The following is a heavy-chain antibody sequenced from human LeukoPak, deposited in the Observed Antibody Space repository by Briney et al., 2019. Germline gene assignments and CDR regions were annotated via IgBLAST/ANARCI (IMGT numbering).Heavy chain of an antibody. D-gene: IGHD6-13*01. CDR2: IIPILGIT. CDR1: GGTFSSYT. Sequence: SSVKVSCKASGGTFSSYTISWVRQAPGQGLEWMGGIIPILGITNYAQKFQGRVTITADKSTSTAYMELSSLRSEDTAVYYCARDLWQQLPDYWGQGTLVTVSS. CDR3: ARDLWQQLPDY. V-gene: IGHV1-69*04. J-gene: IGHJ4*02.